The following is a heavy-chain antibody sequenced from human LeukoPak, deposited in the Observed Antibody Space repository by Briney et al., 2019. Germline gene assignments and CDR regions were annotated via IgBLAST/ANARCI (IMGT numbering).Heavy chain of an antibody. Sequence: SETLSLTCAVSGYSISSGYYWGWIRQPPGKGLEWIGSIYHSGSTYYNPSLKSRVTISVDTSKNQFSLNVRAFIPADTAVYYCASCCIAAAALWGEGSLVTVSS. J-gene: IGHJ4*02. V-gene: IGHV4-38-2*01. CDR2: IYHSGST. CDR1: GYSISSGYY. CDR3: ASCCIAAAAL. D-gene: IGHD6-13*01.